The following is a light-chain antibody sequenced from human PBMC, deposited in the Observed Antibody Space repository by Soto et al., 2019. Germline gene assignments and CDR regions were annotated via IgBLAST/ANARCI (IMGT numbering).Light chain of an antibody. CDR2: GAS. V-gene: IGKV3-20*01. J-gene: IGKJ2*01. Sequence: EIVLTQSPGTLYLSPGERATLSCRASQSVSSSYLAWYQQKPGQAPRLLIYGASSRAPGIPDRFSGSGSGTDFTLTISRLEPEDFAVYYCQQYGSSPQYTFGQGTKLEIK. CDR3: QQYGSSPQYT. CDR1: QSVSSSY.